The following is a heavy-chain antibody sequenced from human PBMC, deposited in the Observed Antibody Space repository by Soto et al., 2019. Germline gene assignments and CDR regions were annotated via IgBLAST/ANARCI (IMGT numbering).Heavy chain of an antibody. V-gene: IGHV2-5*02. Sequence: QITLKESGPTLVEPTQTLTLTCTFSGFSLSTTGVGVGWIRQPPGKALEWLALIFWDDVRRYSPSLKSRLTIXKXTXXNQVVLTMTNMDPVDTATYYCAHRSWDYGYYGMDVWGQGTTVTVSS. CDR2: IFWDDVR. CDR3: AHRSWDYGYYGMDV. CDR1: GFSLSTTGVG. D-gene: IGHD6-13*01. J-gene: IGHJ6*02.